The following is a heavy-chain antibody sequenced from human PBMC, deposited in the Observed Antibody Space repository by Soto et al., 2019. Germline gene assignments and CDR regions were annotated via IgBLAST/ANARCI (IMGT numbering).Heavy chain of an antibody. CDR2: ISAYNGNT. D-gene: IGHD3-9*01. V-gene: IGHV1-18*04. CDR1: GYTFTSYG. Sequence: GASVKVSCKASGYTFTSYGISWVRQAPGQGLEWMGWISAYNGNTNYAQKLQGRVTMTTDTSTSTAYMELRSLRSDDTAVYYCARDQVLRYFDWLFHYYGMDVWGQGTTVTVSS. CDR3: ARDQVLRYFDWLFHYYGMDV. J-gene: IGHJ6*02.